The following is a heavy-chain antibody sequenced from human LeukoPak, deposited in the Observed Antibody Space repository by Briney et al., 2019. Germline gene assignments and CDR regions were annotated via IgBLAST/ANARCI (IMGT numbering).Heavy chain of an antibody. CDR2: FYSSGST. CDR3: ARIPLEWGPVLEMATIQGAFDI. V-gene: IGHV4-59*01. Sequence: SETLSLTCTVSGGSISTYYWIWIRQPPGKELEWIGYFYSSGSTSYNSSLKSRVTISVDTSKNQFSLKLSSVTAADTAVYYCARIPLEWGPVLEMATIQGAFDIWSQGTMVTVSS. J-gene: IGHJ3*02. D-gene: IGHD5-24*01. CDR1: GGSISTYY.